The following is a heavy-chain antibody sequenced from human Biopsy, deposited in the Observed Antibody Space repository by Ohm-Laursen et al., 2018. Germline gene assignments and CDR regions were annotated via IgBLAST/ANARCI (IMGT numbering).Heavy chain of an antibody. CDR1: GDFISSDIYY. D-gene: IGHD3-10*01. Sequence: TLSLTCTVSGDFISSDIYYWVWIRQPPGKGLEWIGNIYNSESTSTYYNLSLKGRVSISVDTSHNQFSLKLTSVTAADTAVYFCARRVSGSGRVDPWGQGTLVTVSS. CDR3: ARRVSGSGRVDP. CDR2: IYNSESTST. J-gene: IGHJ5*02. V-gene: IGHV4-39*01.